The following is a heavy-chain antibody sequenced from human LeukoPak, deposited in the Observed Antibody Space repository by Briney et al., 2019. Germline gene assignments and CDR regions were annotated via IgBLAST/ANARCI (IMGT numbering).Heavy chain of an antibody. D-gene: IGHD3-22*01. V-gene: IGHV3-53*05. CDR3: ARQGTSGYHYLDY. J-gene: IGHJ4*02. Sequence: PGGSLRLSCAASGFTVSSNYMSWVRQAPGKGLEWVSVIYSGGSTYYADSVKGRFTIPRDNSKNTLYLQMNSLRAEDTAVYWCARQGTSGYHYLDYWGQGTLVTVSS. CDR2: IYSGGST. CDR1: GFTVSSNY.